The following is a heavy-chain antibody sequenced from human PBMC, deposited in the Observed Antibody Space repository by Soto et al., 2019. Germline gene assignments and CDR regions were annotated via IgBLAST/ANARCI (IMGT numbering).Heavy chain of an antibody. J-gene: IGHJ4*02. CDR3: AKAGSAVAGTGSVTSFDY. Sequence: GGSLRLSCAASGFTFSSYAMSWVRQAPGKGLEWVSAISGSGGSTYYADSVKGRFTISRDNSKNTLYLQMNSLRAEDTAVYYCAKAGSAVAGTGSVTSFDYWGQGTLVTVSS. D-gene: IGHD6-19*01. CDR2: ISGSGGST. V-gene: IGHV3-23*01. CDR1: GFTFSSYA.